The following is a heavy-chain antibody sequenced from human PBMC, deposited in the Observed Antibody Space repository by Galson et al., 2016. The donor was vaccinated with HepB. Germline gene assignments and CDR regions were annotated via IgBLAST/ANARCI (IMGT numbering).Heavy chain of an antibody. CDR3: ARTKYESGNFWEYYFDY. CDR1: GFSLNTDGMC. J-gene: IGHJ4*02. Sequence: PALVKPTQTLTLTCTFSGFSLNTDGMCVSWLRQPPGKALEWLARFDWDDDEYYNNSLKTRLSMSRDTSKNQVVLTMTNMDPEDTATYYCARTKYESGNFWEYYFDYWGQGVLVTVSS. V-gene: IGHV2-70*11. CDR2: FDWDDDE. D-gene: IGHD3-3*01.